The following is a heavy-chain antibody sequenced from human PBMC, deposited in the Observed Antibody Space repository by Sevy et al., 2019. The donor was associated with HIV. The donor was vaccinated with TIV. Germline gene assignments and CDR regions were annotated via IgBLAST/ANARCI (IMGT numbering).Heavy chain of an antibody. J-gene: IGHJ4*02. CDR1: GFTFSIYA. D-gene: IGHD6-13*01. CDR3: AKDSGANYPWYFDY. V-gene: IGHV3-23*01. Sequence: GVSLRLSCAASGFTFSIYAMNWVRQAPGKGLEWVAVLSGRGEYTYYADSVKGRFTISRDSSKNMVYLQMNSLRVEDTAVYYCAKDSGANYPWYFDYWGQGTLVTVSS. CDR2: LSGRGEYT.